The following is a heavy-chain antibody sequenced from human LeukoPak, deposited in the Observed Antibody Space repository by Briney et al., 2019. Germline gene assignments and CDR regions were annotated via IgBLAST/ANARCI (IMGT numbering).Heavy chain of an antibody. Sequence: GASVMVSCKASGGTFSSYAISWVRQAPGQGLEWKGRIIPIFGIANYAQKFQGRVTITADKSTSTAYMELSSLRSEDTAVYYCASSTLMPTGDGIYYYYGTDVWGQGTTVTVSS. CDR1: GGTFSSYA. V-gene: IGHV1-69*04. J-gene: IGHJ6*02. D-gene: IGHD2-2*01. CDR3: ASSTLMPTGDGIYYYYGTDV. CDR2: IIPIFGIA.